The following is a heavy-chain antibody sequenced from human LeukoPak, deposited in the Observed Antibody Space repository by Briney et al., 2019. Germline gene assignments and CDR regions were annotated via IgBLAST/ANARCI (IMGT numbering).Heavy chain of an antibody. CDR1: GGSISSSNR. Sequence: PSETLSLTCTVSGGSISSSNRWSWVRQPPGKGLEWIGEIYHSGSTNYNPSLKSRVTISVDKSKNQFSLKLSSVTAADTAVYYCAREGERGPYYYGMDVWGQGTTVTVSS. D-gene: IGHD3-10*01. CDR3: AREGERGPYYYGMDV. V-gene: IGHV4-4*02. J-gene: IGHJ6*02. CDR2: IYHSGST.